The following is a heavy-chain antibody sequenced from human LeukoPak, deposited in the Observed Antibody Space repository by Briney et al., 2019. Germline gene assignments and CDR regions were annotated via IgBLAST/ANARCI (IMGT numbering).Heavy chain of an antibody. V-gene: IGHV3-23*01. CDR3: AKRGSSSWTQFDY. D-gene: IGHD6-13*01. CDR1: GFTFSSYE. CDR2: ISGGTGGST. J-gene: IGHJ4*02. Sequence: GGSLRLSCAASGFTFSSYEMNWVRQAPGKGLEWVSVISGGTGGSTYYADSVKGRFTISRDNSKNTLYLQMNSLRAEDTAVYYCAKRGSSSWTQFDYWGQGTLVTVSS.